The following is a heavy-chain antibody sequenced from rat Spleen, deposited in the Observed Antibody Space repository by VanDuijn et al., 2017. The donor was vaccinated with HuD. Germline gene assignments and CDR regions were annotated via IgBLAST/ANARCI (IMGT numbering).Heavy chain of an antibody. CDR1: GFTFSNYD. V-gene: IGHV5-25*01. CDR2: ISPSGGST. D-gene: IGHD1-4*01. Sequence: EVQLVESGGGLVQPGRSLKLSCAASGFTFSNYDMAWVRQAPTKGLEWVASISPSGGSTYYRDSVKGRFTVSRDNAKSTLYLQMDSLRSEDTATYYCARHEAGYNYYFDYWGQGVMVTVSS. J-gene: IGHJ2*01. CDR3: ARHEAGYNYYFDY.